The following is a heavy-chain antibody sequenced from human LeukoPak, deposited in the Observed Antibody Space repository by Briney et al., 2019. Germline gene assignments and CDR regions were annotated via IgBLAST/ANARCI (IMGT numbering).Heavy chain of an antibody. CDR1: GYSFTNYW. D-gene: IGHD4-17*01. V-gene: IGHV5-51*01. CDR3: ARHRSPTVTTRYFDL. Sequence: GESLKISCKGSGYSFTNYWIGWVRQMPGKGLEWMGIIYPGDSDTRYSPSFQGQVTISADKSISTAYLQWSSLKASDTAMYYCARHRSPTVTTRYFDLWGRGTLVTVSS. CDR2: IYPGDSDT. J-gene: IGHJ2*01.